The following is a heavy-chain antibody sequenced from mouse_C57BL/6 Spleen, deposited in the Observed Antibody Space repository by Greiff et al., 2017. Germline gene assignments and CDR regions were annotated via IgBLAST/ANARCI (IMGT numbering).Heavy chain of an antibody. V-gene: IGHV1-4*01. CDR1: GYTFTSYT. CDR2: INPSSGYT. Sequence: QVQLQQSGAELARPGASVRMSCKSSGYTFTSYTMHWVKQRPGQGLEWIGYINPSSGYTKYNQKFKDKATLTADKYSSTAYMQMGSLTSEDSAVYYCARGYDYDGDYLDNRGTGTTRTVTS. D-gene: IGHD2-4*01. CDR3: ARGYDYDGDYLDN. J-gene: IGHJ2*01.